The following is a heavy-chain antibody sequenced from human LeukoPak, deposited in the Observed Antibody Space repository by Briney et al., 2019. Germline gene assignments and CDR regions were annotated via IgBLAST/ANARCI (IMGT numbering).Heavy chain of an antibody. J-gene: IGHJ5*02. Sequence: SETLSLTCTVSGGSISTYYWNWIRQPPGKGLEWIGYIYHSGSTNYNPSLQSRVTISVDTSKNQFSLNLNSVTAADTAVYYCARVGGYYDSSGRPSNWFDPWGQGTLVTVSS. CDR3: ARVGGYYDSSGRPSNWFDP. V-gene: IGHV4-59*01. CDR1: GGSISTYY. CDR2: IYHSGST. D-gene: IGHD3-22*01.